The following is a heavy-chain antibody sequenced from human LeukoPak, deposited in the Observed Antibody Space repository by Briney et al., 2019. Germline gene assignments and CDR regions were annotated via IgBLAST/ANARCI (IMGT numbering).Heavy chain of an antibody. Sequence: GGSLRLSCAASGFTFSSYAMHWVRQAPGKGLEWVAVISYDGSNKYYADSVKGRFTISRDNSKNTLYLQMNSLRAEDTAVYYCASAVREIDYWGQGTLVTVSS. CDR1: GFTFSSYA. V-gene: IGHV3-30*04. CDR3: ASAVREIDY. J-gene: IGHJ4*02. D-gene: IGHD4-17*01. CDR2: ISYDGSNK.